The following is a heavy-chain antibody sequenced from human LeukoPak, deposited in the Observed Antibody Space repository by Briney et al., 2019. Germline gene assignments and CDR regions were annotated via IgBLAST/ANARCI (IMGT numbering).Heavy chain of an antibody. Sequence: GGSLRLSCAASGFTFSSYSMNWVRQAPGKGLEWVSYISSSSSTIYYADSVKGRFTISRDNAKNSLYLQMNSLRDEDTAVYYCARDRTTVTTIEYDMDVWGQGTTVTVSS. CDR3: ARDRTTVTTIEYDMDV. J-gene: IGHJ6*02. CDR1: GFTFSSYS. CDR2: ISSSSSTI. D-gene: IGHD4-17*01. V-gene: IGHV3-48*02.